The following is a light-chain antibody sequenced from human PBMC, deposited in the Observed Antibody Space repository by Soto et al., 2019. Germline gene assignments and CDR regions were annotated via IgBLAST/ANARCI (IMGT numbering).Light chain of an antibody. V-gene: IGKV1-5*01. J-gene: IGKJ1*01. CDR3: QQYRSYSGT. Sequence: DIQLTQSPSTLSASVGDRVTITCRASSRSSLAWYQHKPGKAPKLLIYDASILETGVPSRFSGSGSGTDFTLTISSRQPEDSATYYCQQYRSYSGTFAQGTKVEIK. CDR1: SRSS. CDR2: DAS.